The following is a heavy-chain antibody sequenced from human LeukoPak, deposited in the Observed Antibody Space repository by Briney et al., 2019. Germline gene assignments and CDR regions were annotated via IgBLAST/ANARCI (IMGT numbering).Heavy chain of an antibody. V-gene: IGHV5-51*01. CDR3: TRHGPYYSNDH. CDR2: IYPGNSDT. Sequence: GESLKISCKGSGYSFTTYWIAWVRQMPGKGLEWMGLIYPGNSDTRYSPSFQGHVTISADKSISTAFLQWSSLKASDTAMYYCTRHGPYYSNDHWGQGTLVTVSS. J-gene: IGHJ4*02. D-gene: IGHD3-10*01. CDR1: GYSFTTYW.